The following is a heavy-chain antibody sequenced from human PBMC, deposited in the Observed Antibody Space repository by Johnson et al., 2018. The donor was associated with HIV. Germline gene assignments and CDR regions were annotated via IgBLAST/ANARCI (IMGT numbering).Heavy chain of an antibody. V-gene: IGHV3-20*04. CDR3: ARDGWEQRGETVGDGFDI. Sequence: VQLVESGGGVVQPGRSLRLSCAASGFTFSNYAMSWVRQTPGKGLEWVSGINWHGGSTGYADSVKGRFTISRDKTKNSVYLQMNSLRVEDTAFYYCARDGWEQRGETVGDGFDIWGQGTMVTVSS. CDR2: INWHGGST. J-gene: IGHJ3*02. CDR1: GFTFSNYA. D-gene: IGHD1-26*01.